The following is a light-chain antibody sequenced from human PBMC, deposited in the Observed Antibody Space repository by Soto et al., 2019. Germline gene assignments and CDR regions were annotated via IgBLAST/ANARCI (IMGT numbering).Light chain of an antibody. Sequence: DIHMTQSPASLSASVGDRVTINCRASHTITRYLNWYQQKSGQATKLLINAASTLRSGVPSRFSGSGSGTDFTLTIDSLQLEDFATYYCQQSYNSPFNFGPGTKVDIK. V-gene: IGKV1-39*01. J-gene: IGKJ3*01. CDR1: HTITRY. CDR2: AAS. CDR3: QQSYNSPFN.